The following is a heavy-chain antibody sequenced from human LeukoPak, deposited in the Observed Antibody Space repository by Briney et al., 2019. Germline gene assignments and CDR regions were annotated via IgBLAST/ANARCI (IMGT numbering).Heavy chain of an antibody. CDR1: GFTFSSYW. J-gene: IGHJ4*02. V-gene: IGHV3-74*01. D-gene: IGHD2-2*01. Sequence: PGGSLRLSCAVSGFTFSSYWMHWVRQAPGKGLVWVSRINSDGSSTTYADSVKGRSTISRDNAKNTLYLQMNSLRAEDTAVYYCAKHVRAYCSSTSCLLRFDYWGQGTLVTVSS. CDR2: INSDGSST. CDR3: AKHVRAYCSSTSCLLRFDY.